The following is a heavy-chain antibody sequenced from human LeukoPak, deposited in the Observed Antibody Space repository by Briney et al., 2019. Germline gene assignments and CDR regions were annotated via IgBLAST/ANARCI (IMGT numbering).Heavy chain of an antibody. Sequence: ASVKVSCKASGYTFTGYYMHCVRQAPGQGLEWMGWITPNSGGTNYAQKFQGRVTMTRDTSISTGYMELSRLRSDDTAVYYCAIPGYCTNGVCYSHLNFDYWGQGTLVTVSS. V-gene: IGHV1-2*02. CDR3: AIPGYCTNGVCYSHLNFDY. J-gene: IGHJ4*02. CDR1: GYTFTGYY. D-gene: IGHD2-8*01. CDR2: ITPNSGGT.